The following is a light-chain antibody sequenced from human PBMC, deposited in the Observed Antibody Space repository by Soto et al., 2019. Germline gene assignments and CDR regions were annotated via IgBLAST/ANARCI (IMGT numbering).Light chain of an antibody. CDR1: QSVSSSY. Sequence: EIVLTQSPGTLSLSPGERATLSCRAIQSVSSSYLAWYQQKPGQAPRLLIYGASSRATGIPDRFSGSGSGTDFTLTISRLEPEDFAVYYCQQYGSSPITFGQGTRLGLN. CDR3: QQYGSSPIT. V-gene: IGKV3-20*01. CDR2: GAS. J-gene: IGKJ5*01.